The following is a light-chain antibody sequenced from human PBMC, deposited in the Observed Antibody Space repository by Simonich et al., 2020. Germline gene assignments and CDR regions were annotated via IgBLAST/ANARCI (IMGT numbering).Light chain of an antibody. V-gene: IGKV1-13*02. Sequence: AIQLTQSPSSLSASVGDRVTITCRASQGISSALAWYQQKPGKAPKRLNYDASSLESGVPSRFSGSGSGTDFTLTISSLQPEDFATYYCQQFNSYRITFGQGTRLEIK. CDR2: DAS. J-gene: IGKJ5*01. CDR1: QGISSA. CDR3: QQFNSYRIT.